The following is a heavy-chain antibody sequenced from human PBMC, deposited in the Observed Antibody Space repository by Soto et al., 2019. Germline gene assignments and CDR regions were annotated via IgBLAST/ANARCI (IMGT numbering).Heavy chain of an antibody. V-gene: IGHV4-34*01. Sequence: PSETLSLTCAVYGGSFSGYYGSWIRQPPGKGLEWIGEINHSGSTNYNPSLKSRVTISVDTSKNQFSLKLSSVTAADTAVYYCARAGGGPHYDFWSGYSKYFDYWGQGTLVTVSS. D-gene: IGHD3-3*01. J-gene: IGHJ4*02. CDR1: GGSFSGYY. CDR3: ARAGGGPHYDFWSGYSKYFDY. CDR2: INHSGST.